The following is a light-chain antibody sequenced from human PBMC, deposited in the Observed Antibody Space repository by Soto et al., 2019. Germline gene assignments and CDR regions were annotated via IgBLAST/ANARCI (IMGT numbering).Light chain of an antibody. CDR1: SSDVGSYNL. J-gene: IGLJ2*01. CDR2: EVN. V-gene: IGLV2-14*02. Sequence: QSVLTQPASVSGSPGQSITISCTGTSSDVGSYNLVSWYQQHPGKAPKFMIYEVNKRPSGVSNRFSGSKSGNTASLTLSGLQAEDEADYYCSSYTSSSTLVFGGGTKLTVL. CDR3: SSYTSSSTLV.